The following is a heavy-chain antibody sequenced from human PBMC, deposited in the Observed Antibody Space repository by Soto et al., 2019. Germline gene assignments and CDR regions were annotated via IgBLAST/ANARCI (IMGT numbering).Heavy chain of an antibody. CDR1: GFTFSSYW. CDR3: ARDRGYDFWSGYYRGDVDY. CDR2: IKQDGSEK. V-gene: IGHV3-7*03. Sequence: LRLSCAASGFTFSSYWMSWVRQAPGKGLEGVANIKQDGSEKYYVDSVKGRFTVSRDNAKNSMYLQMNSLRAEDTAVYYCARDRGYDFWSGYYRGDVDYWGQGTLVTVSS. J-gene: IGHJ4*02. D-gene: IGHD3-3*01.